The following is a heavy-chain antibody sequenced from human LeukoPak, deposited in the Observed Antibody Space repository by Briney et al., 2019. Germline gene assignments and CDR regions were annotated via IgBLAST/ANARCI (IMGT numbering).Heavy chain of an antibody. CDR1: GASITNYY. Sequence: PSETLSLTCSVSGASITNYYLTWVRRSPGKGLECIGYNHYSGGTNYTPSLKSRVTILIDATKNQFSLRLTSVTAADTAVYYCATAPKYYYLDAWGKGTTVTVSS. J-gene: IGHJ6*03. V-gene: IGHV4-59*03. CDR3: ATAPKYYYLDA. CDR2: NHYSGGT.